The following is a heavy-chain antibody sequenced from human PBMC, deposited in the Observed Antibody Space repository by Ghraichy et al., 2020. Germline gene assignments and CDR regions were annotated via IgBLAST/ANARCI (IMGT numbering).Heavy chain of an antibody. Sequence: GGSLRLSCAASGFTFSSYAMSWVRQAPGKGLEWVSAISGSGGSTYYADSVKGRFTISRDNSKNTLYLQMNSLRAEDTAVYYCAKPDPGAAGSYYYYGMDVWGQGTTVTVSS. CDR1: GFTFSSYA. D-gene: IGHD6-13*01. CDR3: AKPDPGAAGSYYYYGMDV. V-gene: IGHV3-23*01. J-gene: IGHJ6*02. CDR2: ISGSGGST.